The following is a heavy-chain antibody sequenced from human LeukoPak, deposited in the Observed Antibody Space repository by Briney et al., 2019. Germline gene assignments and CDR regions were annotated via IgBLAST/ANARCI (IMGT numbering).Heavy chain of an antibody. Sequence: GGSLRLSCAASGFTFSSYEMNWVRQAPGKGLEWVSYISSSGSTIYYADSVKGRFTISRDNAKNSLYLQMNSLRAEDTAVYYCARRGIAKAFDIWGQGTMVTVSS. D-gene: IGHD6-13*01. CDR1: GFTFSSYE. CDR3: ARRGIAKAFDI. J-gene: IGHJ3*02. V-gene: IGHV3-48*03. CDR2: ISSSGSTI.